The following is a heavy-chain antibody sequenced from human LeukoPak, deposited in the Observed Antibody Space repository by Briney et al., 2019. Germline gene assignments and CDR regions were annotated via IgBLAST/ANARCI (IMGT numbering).Heavy chain of an antibody. Sequence: EASVEVSCKASGYTFTGYYMHWVRQAPGQGLEWMGWINPNSGGTNYAQKLQGRVTMTRDTSISTAYMELSRLRSDDTAVYYCVPAAPITSFDYWGQGTLVTVSS. D-gene: IGHD2-2*01. V-gene: IGHV1-2*02. CDR1: GYTFTGYY. CDR3: VPAAPITSFDY. CDR2: INPNSGGT. J-gene: IGHJ4*02.